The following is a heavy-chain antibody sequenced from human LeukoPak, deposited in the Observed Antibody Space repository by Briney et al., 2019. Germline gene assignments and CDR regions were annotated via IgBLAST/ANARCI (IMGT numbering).Heavy chain of an antibody. CDR2: INHSGST. Sequence: SETLSLTCAVYGGSFSGYYWSWIRQPPGKGLEWIGEINHSGSTNYNPSLKSRVTISVDTSRSRFSLKLNSATAADTAVYYCARGFLGLNGGVWGQGTTVTVSS. J-gene: IGHJ6*02. V-gene: IGHV4-34*01. D-gene: IGHD1-26*01. CDR1: GGSFSGYY. CDR3: ARGFLGLNGGV.